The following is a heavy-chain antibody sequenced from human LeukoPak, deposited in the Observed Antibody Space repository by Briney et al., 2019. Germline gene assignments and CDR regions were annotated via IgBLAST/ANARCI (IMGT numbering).Heavy chain of an antibody. CDR1: GGSISSGDYY. V-gene: IGHV4-30-4*01. D-gene: IGHD3-10*01. CDR2: IYYSGST. Sequence: SQTLSLTCTVSGGSISSGDYYWSWIRQPPGKGLEWIGYIYYSGSTYYNPSLKSRVTISVDMSKNQFSLKLSSVTAADTAVYYCAREKELWFGEFDYWGQGTLVTVSS. CDR3: AREKELWFGEFDY. J-gene: IGHJ4*02.